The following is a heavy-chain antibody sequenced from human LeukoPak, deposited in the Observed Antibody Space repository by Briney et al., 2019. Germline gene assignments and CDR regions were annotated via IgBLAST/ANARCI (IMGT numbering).Heavy chain of an antibody. Sequence: GGSLRLSCAASGFIFSSYWMHWVRQVPGKGLVWVSRINTDGSTTTYADSVKGRFTISRDNAKNTLYLQMSSLRAEDTAVYYCARGTNGYNYGYLDYWGQRTLVTASS. D-gene: IGHD5-24*01. CDR2: INTDGSTT. V-gene: IGHV3-74*01. CDR3: ARGTNGYNYGYLDY. CDR1: GFIFSSYW. J-gene: IGHJ4*02.